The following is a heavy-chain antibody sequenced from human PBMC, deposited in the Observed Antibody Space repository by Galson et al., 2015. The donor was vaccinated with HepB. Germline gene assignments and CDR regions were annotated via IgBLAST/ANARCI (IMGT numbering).Heavy chain of an antibody. J-gene: IGHJ4*02. CDR1: GFTFSDYA. CDR3: ASAYSNSWHTFNY. D-gene: IGHD6-13*01. CDR2: MSYDGSQK. V-gene: IGHV3-30-3*01. Sequence: SLRLSCAASGFTFSDYAMHWVRQAPGKGLEWVAIMSYDGSQKYYADSVKGRFTISRDNSKYTLDLQMDRLTDEDTAVYYCASAYSNSWHTFNYWGQGPLVTVSS.